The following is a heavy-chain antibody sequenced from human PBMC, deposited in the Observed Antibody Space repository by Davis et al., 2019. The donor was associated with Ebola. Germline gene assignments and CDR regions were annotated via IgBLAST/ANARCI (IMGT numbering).Heavy chain of an antibody. J-gene: IGHJ4*02. Sequence: ASVKVSCKVSGYTLTDLSMHWVRQAPGKGLEWMGGFDPEDGETIYAQKFQGRVTMTEDTSTDTAYMELSSLRSEDTAVYYCAAHPGARDYIWGSYRFGYFDYWGQGTLVTVSS. CDR3: AAHPGARDYIWGSYRFGYFDY. CDR1: GYTLTDLS. V-gene: IGHV1-24*01. CDR2: FDPEDGET. D-gene: IGHD3-16*02.